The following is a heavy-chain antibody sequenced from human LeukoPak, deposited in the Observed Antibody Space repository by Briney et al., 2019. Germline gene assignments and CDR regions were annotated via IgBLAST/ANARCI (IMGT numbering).Heavy chain of an antibody. CDR3: ARDGRPGWNYAIDY. D-gene: IGHD1-7*01. Sequence: GASVKVSCKTSGYTFTSYGISWVRQAPGQGLEWMVWISAYNGNTNYAQKVQGRVTMTTDTSTSTAYMELRSLRSDDTAVYYCARDGRPGWNYAIDYWGQGTLVTVSS. CDR1: GYTFTSYG. V-gene: IGHV1-18*01. CDR2: ISAYNGNT. J-gene: IGHJ4*02.